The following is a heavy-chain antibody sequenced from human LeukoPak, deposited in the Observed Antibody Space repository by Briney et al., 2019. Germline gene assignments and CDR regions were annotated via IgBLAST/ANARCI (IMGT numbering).Heavy chain of an antibody. CDR3: ARQYYYGSGSYPYAFDI. CDR2: IYTSGST. Sequence: SETLSLTCTVSGGSISSYYWSWIRQPAGKGLEWIGRIYTSGSTNYNPSLKSRVTMSVDTSKNQFSLKLSSVTAADTAVYYCARQYYYGSGSYPYAFDIWGQGTMVTLSS. V-gene: IGHV4-4*07. D-gene: IGHD3-10*01. CDR1: GGSISSYY. J-gene: IGHJ3*02.